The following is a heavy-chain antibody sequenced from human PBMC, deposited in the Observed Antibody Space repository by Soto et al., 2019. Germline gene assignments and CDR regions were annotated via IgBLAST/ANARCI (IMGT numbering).Heavy chain of an antibody. J-gene: IGHJ4*02. CDR3: ARDYLIAAAGKTPFY. CDR2: ISYDGSNK. V-gene: IGHV3-30-3*01. D-gene: IGHD6-13*01. CDR1: GFTFSSYA. Sequence: QVQLVESGGGVVQPGRSLRLSCAASGFTFSSYAMHWVRQAPGKGLEWVAVISYDGSNKYYADSVKGRFTISRDNSKNTLYLQMNSLRAEDTAVYYCARDYLIAAAGKTPFYWGQGTLVTVSS.